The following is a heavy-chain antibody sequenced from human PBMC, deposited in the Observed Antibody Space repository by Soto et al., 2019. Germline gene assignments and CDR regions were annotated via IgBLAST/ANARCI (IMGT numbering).Heavy chain of an antibody. CDR2: IYPGDSDT. D-gene: IGHD3-22*01. V-gene: IGHV5-51*01. J-gene: IGHJ4*02. CDR3: ARSDYYDSRVPFY. Sequence: GESLKISCKASGYSITSYCIAWVRQMPGQGLEWMGIIYPGDSDTRYSPSFQGQVTISADKSISTAYLQWSSLKASDTAMYYCARSDYYDSRVPFYWGQANLVTVXS. CDR1: GYSITSYC.